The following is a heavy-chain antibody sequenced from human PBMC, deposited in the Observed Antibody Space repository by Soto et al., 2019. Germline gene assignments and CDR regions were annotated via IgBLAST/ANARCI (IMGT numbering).Heavy chain of an antibody. V-gene: IGHV1-18*01. CDR3: ARDRVEAALGTFDQ. CDR2: ISTYKGKT. Sequence: QVQLVQSGAEVKKPGASVKVSCKTSGYTFSTYPISWVRQAPGQGLEWVGWISTYKGKTNYGQKFQGRVTITTDTSTSTVYMDLRNLRSDDTAVYYCARDRVEAALGTFDQWGQGTLVTVSS. CDR1: GYTFSTYP. D-gene: IGHD6-13*01. J-gene: IGHJ4*02.